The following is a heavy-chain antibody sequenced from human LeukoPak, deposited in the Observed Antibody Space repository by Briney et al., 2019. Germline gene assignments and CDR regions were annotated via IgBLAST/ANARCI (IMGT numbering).Heavy chain of an antibody. V-gene: IGHV1-8*01. CDR1: GYTFTSYD. Sequence: AASVKVSCKASGYTFTSYDINWVRQATGQGLEWMGWMNPNSGNTGYAQKFQGRVTMTRNTSISTAYMELSSLRSEDTAVYYCARGTPELLRFLEWLYTASSSSRYYYGMDVWGQGTTVTVSS. D-gene: IGHD3-3*01. CDR3: ARGTPELLRFLEWLYTASSSSRYYYGMDV. J-gene: IGHJ6*02. CDR2: MNPNSGNT.